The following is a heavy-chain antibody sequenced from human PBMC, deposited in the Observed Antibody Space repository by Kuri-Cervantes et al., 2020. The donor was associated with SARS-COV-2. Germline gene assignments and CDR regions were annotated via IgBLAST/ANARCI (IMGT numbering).Heavy chain of an antibody. Sequence: GESLKISCAASGFTFSSYAMSWVRQAPGKGLEWVSAISGSGGSTYYADSVKGRFTISRDNSKNTLYLQMNSLRAEDTAVYYCAKAMTTVKTHSNDYWGQGTLVTVSS. CDR2: ISGSGGST. CDR3: AKAMTTVKTHSNDY. D-gene: IGHD4-17*01. CDR1: GFTFSSYA. V-gene: IGHV3-23*01. J-gene: IGHJ4*02.